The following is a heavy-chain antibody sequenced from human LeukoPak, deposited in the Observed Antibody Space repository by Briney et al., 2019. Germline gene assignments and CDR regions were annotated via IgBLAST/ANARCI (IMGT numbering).Heavy chain of an antibody. CDR1: GFTFRSYA. Sequence: PGGSLRLSCAASGFTFRSYAMSWVRQAPGKGLEWVSAISGSGGSTYYADSVKGRFTISRDNSKYTLYLQMNSLRAEDTAVYYCAKDPPLEYSSSPDDWGQGTLVTVPS. CDR3: AKDPPLEYSSSPDD. D-gene: IGHD6-6*01. V-gene: IGHV3-23*01. J-gene: IGHJ4*02. CDR2: ISGSGGST.